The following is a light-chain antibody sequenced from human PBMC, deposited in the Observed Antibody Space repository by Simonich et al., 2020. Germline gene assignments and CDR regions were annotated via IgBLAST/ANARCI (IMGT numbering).Light chain of an antibody. Sequence: QSALTQPASVSGSPGQSITISCTGTSSDVGSYNLVSWYQQHPGKAPKLMIYEGSKLPSGVSNRCSGSKSGNTASLTISGLQAEDEAYYYCCSYAGSSTVVFGGGTKLTVL. CDR2: EGS. CDR3: CSYAGSSTVV. V-gene: IGLV2-23*01. CDR1: SSDVGSYNL. J-gene: IGLJ2*01.